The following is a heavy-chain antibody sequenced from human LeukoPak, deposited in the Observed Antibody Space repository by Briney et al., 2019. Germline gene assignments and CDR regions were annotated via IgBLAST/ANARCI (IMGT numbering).Heavy chain of an antibody. J-gene: IGHJ3*02. D-gene: IGHD3-3*01. V-gene: IGHV3-23*01. Sequence: QPGGSLRLSCAASGFTFSSYAMTWVRQAPGKGLEWVSAISGSGGSTYYADSVKGRFTISRDNAKNTLYVQMNSLGAEDTAVYYCARGAFGVYAFDIWGQGTMVTVSS. CDR3: ARGAFGVYAFDI. CDR1: GFTFSSYA. CDR2: ISGSGGST.